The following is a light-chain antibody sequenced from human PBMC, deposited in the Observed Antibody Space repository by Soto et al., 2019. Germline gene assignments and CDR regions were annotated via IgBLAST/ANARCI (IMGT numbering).Light chain of an antibody. J-gene: IGKJ5*01. V-gene: IGKV3-15*01. CDR3: QQYSNWPS. CDR2: DIS. Sequence: EVVMTQSPATLSVSPGERATLSCRVSQTVMRNLAWYQQRPGQAPRLLIYDISNRAAGVPARFSGSGSETEFTLTIRSLQSEDFAVYFCQQYSNWPSFGQGTRLEIK. CDR1: QTVMRN.